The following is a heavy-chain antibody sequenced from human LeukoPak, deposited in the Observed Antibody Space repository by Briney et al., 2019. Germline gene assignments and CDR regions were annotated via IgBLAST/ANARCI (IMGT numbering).Heavy chain of an antibody. D-gene: IGHD6-25*01. CDR3: ARDGHIAAELFDY. Sequence: ASVKVSCKTSGYTFTSYGSRWVRQAPGQGLAWMGWVSAYNANTNYAQNRQGRVTMTTDTSTTTAYMELRSLRSDDTAVYYCARDGHIAAELFDYWGQGPLVTVSS. CDR2: VSAYNANT. CDR1: GYTFTSYG. V-gene: IGHV1-18*01. J-gene: IGHJ4*02.